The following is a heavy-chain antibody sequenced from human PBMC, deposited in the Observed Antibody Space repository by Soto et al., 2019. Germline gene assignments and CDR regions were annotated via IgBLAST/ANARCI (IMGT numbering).Heavy chain of an antibody. CDR2: TYSDGST. J-gene: IGHJ5*01. CDR3: ARAPDWFDS. Sequence: GGSLRLSCAASGFTVSSNYINWVRQAPGKGLEWVSTTYSDGSTNYADSVKGRFTISRDNSKNTLYLQMNSLRVEDTAVYYCARAPDWFDSWGQGTLVTVSS. V-gene: IGHV3-66*01. CDR1: GFTVSSNY.